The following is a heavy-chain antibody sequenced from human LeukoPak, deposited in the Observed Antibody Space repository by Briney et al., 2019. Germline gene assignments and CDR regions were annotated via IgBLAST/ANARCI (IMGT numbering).Heavy chain of an antibody. V-gene: IGHV3-7*01. J-gene: IGHJ4*02. D-gene: IGHD1-26*01. Sequence: GGSLRLSCAASGFTFSGYWMSWVRQTPEKGLEWVANIKQDGYEKYYVDSVRGRFTISRDNAKNSLYLQMNSLRADDTAVYYCARDKIVGPTTLDYWGQGTLVTVSS. CDR2: IKQDGYEK. CDR1: GFTFSGYW. CDR3: ARDKIVGPTTLDY.